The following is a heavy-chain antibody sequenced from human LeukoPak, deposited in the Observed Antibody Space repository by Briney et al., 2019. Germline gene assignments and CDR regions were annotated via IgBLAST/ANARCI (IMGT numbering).Heavy chain of an antibody. D-gene: IGHD4-17*01. J-gene: IGHJ4*02. CDR2: INPNSGGT. V-gene: IGHV1-2*02. Sequence: GASVKVSCTASGYTFTGYYMHWVRQAPGQGLEWMGWINPNSGGTNYAQKFQGRVTMTRDTSISTAYMELSRLRSDDTAVYYCARVPTTYGDYVVDYWGQGTLVTVSS. CDR1: GYTFTGYY. CDR3: ARVPTTYGDYVVDY.